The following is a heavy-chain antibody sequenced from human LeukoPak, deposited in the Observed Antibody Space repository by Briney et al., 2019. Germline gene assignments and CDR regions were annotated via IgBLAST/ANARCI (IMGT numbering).Heavy chain of an antibody. CDR1: GVTFSRDS. CDR2: ISSSSTYI. V-gene: IGHV3-21*01. CDR3: ARLPTFAYDSSPFDSYWYFDL. J-gene: IGHJ2*01. Sequence: GGSLRLSCTASGVTFSRDSMNWVRQAPGKGLEWVSLISSSSTYISYADSVKGRFTISRDNAKNSLYLQMSSLRADDTAVCYCARLPTFAYDSSPFDSYWYFDLWGRGTLVTVSS. D-gene: IGHD3-22*01.